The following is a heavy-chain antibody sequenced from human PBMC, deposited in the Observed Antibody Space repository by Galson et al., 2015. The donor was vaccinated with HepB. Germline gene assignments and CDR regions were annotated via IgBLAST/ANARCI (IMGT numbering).Heavy chain of an antibody. J-gene: IGHJ2*01. CDR2: IWDDGSNK. CDR1: GFTFSSYG. Sequence: SLRLSCAASGFTFSSYGMHWVRQAPGKGLEWVAVIWDDGSNKYYADSVKGRFTISRDNSKNTLYLQMNSLRVEDTAVYYCARWGPKSYSHESSGYYGNWYFDLWGRGTLVTVSS. V-gene: IGHV3-33*01. D-gene: IGHD3-22*01. CDR3: ARWGPKSYSHESSGYYGNWYFDL.